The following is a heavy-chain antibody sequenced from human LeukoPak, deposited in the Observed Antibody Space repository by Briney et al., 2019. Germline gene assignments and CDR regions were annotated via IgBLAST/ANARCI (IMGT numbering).Heavy chain of an antibody. D-gene: IGHD3-10*01. V-gene: IGHV2-5*02. CDR1: GLSLNTAGVG. CDR3: AKAGYGSGSYLRYYYYGMDV. CDR2: IYWDDDK. Sequence: SGPTLVKPTQTLTLTCTLSGLSLNTAGVGVGWIRQPPGKALEWLALIYWDDDKRYNPSLKTRLTITKDTSKNQVVLTVTNMDPVDTATYYCAKAGYGSGSYLRYYYYGMDVWGQGTTVTASS. J-gene: IGHJ6*02.